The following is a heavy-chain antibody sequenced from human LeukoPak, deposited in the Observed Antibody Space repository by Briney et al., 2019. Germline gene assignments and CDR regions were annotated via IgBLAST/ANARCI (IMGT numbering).Heavy chain of an antibody. Sequence: SETLSLTCTVSGGSISSYYWSWIRQPPGKGLEWIGYIYYSGSTNYNPSLKSRVTISVDTSNNQFSLKLSSVTAADTAVYYCARDQLGGAFDIWGQGTMVTVSS. CDR1: GGSISSYY. CDR3: ARDQLGGAFDI. CDR2: IYYSGST. V-gene: IGHV4-59*01. J-gene: IGHJ3*02. D-gene: IGHD6-6*01.